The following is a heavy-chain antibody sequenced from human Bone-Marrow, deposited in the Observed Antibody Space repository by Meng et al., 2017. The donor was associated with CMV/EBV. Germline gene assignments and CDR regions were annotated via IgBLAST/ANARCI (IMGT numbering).Heavy chain of an antibody. V-gene: IGHV3-30*04. CDR3: ARDFGTSSWFPPLYSFDY. J-gene: IGHJ4*02. D-gene: IGHD6-13*01. CDR2: ISYDGSNK. Sequence: GESLKISCAASGFTFSSYAMHWVRQAPGKGLEWVAVISYDGSNKYYADSVKGRFTISRDNSKNTLYLQMNSLRAEDTAVYYCARDFGTSSWFPPLYSFDYWGQGTLVTVSS. CDR1: GFTFSSYA.